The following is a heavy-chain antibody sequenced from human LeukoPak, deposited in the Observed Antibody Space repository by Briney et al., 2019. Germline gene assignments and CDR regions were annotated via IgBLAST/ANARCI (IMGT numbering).Heavy chain of an antibody. Sequence: GGSLRLSCAASGFTFSNAWMNWVRQAPGKGLEWVGRIKSKTDGGTTDYAAPVKGRFTISRDDSKNTLYLQKNSLKTEDTAVYYCTTLVVVAATLAPFDYWGQGTLVTVSS. CDR2: IKSKTDGGTT. CDR1: GFTFSNAW. V-gene: IGHV3-15*07. CDR3: TTLVVVAATLAPFDY. D-gene: IGHD2-15*01. J-gene: IGHJ4*02.